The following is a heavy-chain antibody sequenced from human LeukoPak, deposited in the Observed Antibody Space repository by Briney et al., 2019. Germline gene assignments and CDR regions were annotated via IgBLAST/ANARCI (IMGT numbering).Heavy chain of an antibody. CDR2: IYYSGST. Sequence: LRLSCAASGFTFSSYSMNWIRQPPGKGLEWIGYIYYSGSTYYNPSLKSRVTISVDTSKNQFSLKLSSVTAADTAVYYCARVPWYYYYMDVWGKGTTVTVSS. J-gene: IGHJ6*03. CDR1: GFTFSSYS. CDR3: ARVPWYYYYMDV. V-gene: IGHV4-30-4*08.